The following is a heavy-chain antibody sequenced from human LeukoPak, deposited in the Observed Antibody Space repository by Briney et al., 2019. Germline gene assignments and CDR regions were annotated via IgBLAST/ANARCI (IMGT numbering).Heavy chain of an antibody. D-gene: IGHD6-19*01. V-gene: IGHV1-2*02. CDR2: INPNSGGT. J-gene: IGHJ4*02. Sequence: GASVKVSCKASGYTFTGYYMHWVRQAPGQGLEWMGWINPNSGGTNYAQKFQGRVIMTRDTSTSTVYMELSSLRSEDTAVYYCARDPHKGYSSGWYADWGQGTLVTVSS. CDR1: GYTFTGYY. CDR3: ARDPHKGYSSGWYAD.